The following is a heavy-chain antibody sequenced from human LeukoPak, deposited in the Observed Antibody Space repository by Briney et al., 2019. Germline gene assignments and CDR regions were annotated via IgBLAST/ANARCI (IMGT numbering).Heavy chain of an antibody. CDR1: GGSISGYY. V-gene: IGHV4-59*08. CDR3: ARHPPRGSYAADTFDI. CDR2: IYSSGST. J-gene: IGHJ3*02. Sequence: SETLSLTCIVSGGSISGYYWKWIRQPPGKGLEWIGYIYSSGSTNYNPSLKSRVTISLDTSKNQFSLNVTSVTAADTAVYYCARHPPRGSYAADTFDIWGQGTVVTVSS. D-gene: IGHD2-2*01.